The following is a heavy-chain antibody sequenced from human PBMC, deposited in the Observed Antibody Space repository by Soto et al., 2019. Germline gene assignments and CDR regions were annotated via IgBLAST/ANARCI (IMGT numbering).Heavy chain of an antibody. CDR3: ARSAAADPEYFQH. CDR2: INAGNGNT. J-gene: IGHJ1*01. V-gene: IGHV1-3*01. D-gene: IGHD6-13*01. CDR1: GYTFTSYA. Sequence: QVQLVQSGAEVKKPGASVKVSCKASGYTFTSYAMHWVRQAPGQRLEWMGWINAGNGNTKYSQKFQGRVTITRDTXASTAYMELSSLRSEDTAVYYCARSAAADPEYFQHWGQGTLVTVSS.